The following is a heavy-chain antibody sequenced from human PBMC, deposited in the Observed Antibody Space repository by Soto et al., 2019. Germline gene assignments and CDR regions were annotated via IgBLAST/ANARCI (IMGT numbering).Heavy chain of an antibody. CDR1: GFTFSTYA. J-gene: IGHJ4*02. Sequence: EVQVLESGGGLVQPGGSLRLSCAASGFTFSTYAMSWVRQAPGKGLEWVSTISGSGDNTYYVDSVKGRFTISKDNSKKSLYLRMQSVGAEDTSVYYCANDALSVAPYFDYWGQGTLVTVSS. CDR2: ISGSGDNT. CDR3: ANDALSVAPYFDY. D-gene: IGHD5-12*01. V-gene: IGHV3-23*01.